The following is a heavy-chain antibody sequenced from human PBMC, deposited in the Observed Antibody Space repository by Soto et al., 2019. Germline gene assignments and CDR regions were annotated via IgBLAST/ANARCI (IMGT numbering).Heavy chain of an antibody. CDR3: ARGYCSGGSCYSWWRYYYYGMDV. CDR2: IWYDGSNK. J-gene: IGHJ6*02. D-gene: IGHD2-15*01. CDR1: GFTFSGYG. Sequence: QVQLVESGGGVVQPGRSLRLSCAASGFTFSGYGMHWVRQAPGKGLEWVAVIWYDGSNKYYADSVKGRFTISRDNSKNTLYLQMNSLRAEDTAVYYCARGYCSGGSCYSWWRYYYYGMDVWGQGTTVTVSS. V-gene: IGHV3-33*01.